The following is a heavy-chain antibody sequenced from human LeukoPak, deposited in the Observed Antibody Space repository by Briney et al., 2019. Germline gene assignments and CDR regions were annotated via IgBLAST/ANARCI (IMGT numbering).Heavy chain of an antibody. CDR1: GITFSNYG. D-gene: IGHD4-17*01. V-gene: IGHV3-33*01. CDR2: IWYDGSNK. Sequence: PGRALRLSCAAAGITFSNYGMHLGRPAPRQGVEWGGVIWYDGSNKYYADSVKGRFTISRDNSKNTLYLQMNSLRAEDTAVYYCARKKGTTVTVLLSTYYGMDVWGQGTTVTVSS. J-gene: IGHJ6*02. CDR3: ARKKGTTVTVLLSTYYGMDV.